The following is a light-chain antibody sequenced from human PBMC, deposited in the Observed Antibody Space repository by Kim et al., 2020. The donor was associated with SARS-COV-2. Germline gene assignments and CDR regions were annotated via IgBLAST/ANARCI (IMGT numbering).Light chain of an antibody. J-gene: IGLJ2*01. CDR3: SSFTSISTLV. V-gene: IGLV2-14*03. CDR2: DVS. CDR1: SSDVGSYNY. Sequence: GQWITSSCTGTSSDVGSYNYVAWYQQHPGKAPKLMIYDVSSRPSGVSNRFSGSKSVNTASLTISGLQAEDEAAYYCSSFTSISTLVFGGGTQLTVL.